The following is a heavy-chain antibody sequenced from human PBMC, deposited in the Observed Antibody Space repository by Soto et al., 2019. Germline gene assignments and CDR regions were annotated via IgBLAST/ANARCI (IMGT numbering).Heavy chain of an antibody. V-gene: IGHV3-23*01. CDR1: GFIFKDFA. CDR3: TKGYSSGYLDHCSSYSPPDH. CDR2: ITTSDDIT. D-gene: IGHD3-22*01. J-gene: IGHJ5*02. Sequence: EVQLFESGGGLVEPGASLRLSCAASGFIFKDFAMSWVRQAPGKGLEWVSTITTSDDITYSADSVRGRFTMSRDNSANTLLLKISILRGHDSATYDCTKGYSSGYLDHCSSYSPPDHWGQGTLVTVSS.